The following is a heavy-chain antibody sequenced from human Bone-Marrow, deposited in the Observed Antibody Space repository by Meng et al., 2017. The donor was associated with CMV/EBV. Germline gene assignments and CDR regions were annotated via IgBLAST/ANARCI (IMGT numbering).Heavy chain of an antibody. CDR2: IIPIFGTA. D-gene: IGHD3/OR15-3a*01. CDR3: ARGTGYYYYYGMDV. V-gene: IGHV1-69*05. J-gene: IGHJ6*02. CDR1: GYTFTSYG. Sequence: SAKVSCKASGYTFTSYGISWVRQAPGQGLEWMGGIIPIFGTANYAQKFQGRVTITTDESTSTAYMELSSLRSEDTAVYYCARGTGYYYYYGMDVWGQGTTVTVSS.